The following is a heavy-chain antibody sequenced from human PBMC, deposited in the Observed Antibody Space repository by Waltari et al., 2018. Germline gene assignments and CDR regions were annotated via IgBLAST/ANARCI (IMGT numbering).Heavy chain of an antibody. CDR1: GFTFSSYE. D-gene: IGHD3-16*02. CDR2: ISSSDSTI. CDR3: ARGRYYVWGSYRDYYGMDV. Sequence: EVQLVESGGGLVQPGGSLRLSCAASGFTFSSYEMNWVRQAPGKGLEWVSYISSSDSTIYYADPVKGRFTISRDNAKNSLYLQMNSLRAEDTAVYYCARGRYYVWGSYRDYYGMDVWGQGTTVTVSS. J-gene: IGHJ6*02. V-gene: IGHV3-48*03.